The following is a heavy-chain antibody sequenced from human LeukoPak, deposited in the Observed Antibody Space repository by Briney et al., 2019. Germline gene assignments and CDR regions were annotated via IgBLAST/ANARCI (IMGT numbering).Heavy chain of an antibody. V-gene: IGHV3-21*01. D-gene: IGHD2-15*01. Sequence: GGSLRLSCAASGFTFSSYSMNWVRQAPGKGLECVSSISSSSSYIYYADSVKGRFTISRDNAKNSLYLQMNSLRAEDTAVYYGARDFGSAILAYYFDYWGQGTLVTVSS. J-gene: IGHJ4*02. CDR3: ARDFGSAILAYYFDY. CDR1: GFTFSSYS. CDR2: ISSSSSYI.